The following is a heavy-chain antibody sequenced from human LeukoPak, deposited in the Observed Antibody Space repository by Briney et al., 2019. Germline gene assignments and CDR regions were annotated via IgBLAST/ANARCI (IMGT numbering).Heavy chain of an antibody. CDR3: ARAPSGSYYEAFNI. D-gene: IGHD1-26*01. V-gene: IGHV1-8*03. Sequence: ASVKVSCKASVYTFTSYDINWVRQATGQGLEWMGWMNPNSGNTGYAQKFQGRVTFTRNTSISTAYMELSSLRSEDTAVYYCARAPSGSYYEAFNIWGQGTMVTVSS. CDR1: VYTFTSYD. CDR2: MNPNSGNT. J-gene: IGHJ3*02.